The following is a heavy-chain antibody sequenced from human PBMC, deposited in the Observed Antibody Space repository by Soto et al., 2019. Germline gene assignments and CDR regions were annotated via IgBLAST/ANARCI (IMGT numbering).Heavy chain of an antibody. V-gene: IGHV2-5*02. D-gene: IGHD3-10*01. CDR2: IYWDDDK. Sequence: QITLKESGPPLVRPTQTLTLTCTFSGFSLTTSGVGVGWIRQPPGKALEWLAVIYWDDDKRYSSSLKSRLTTSQDTSKNQVVLTMTNVDPVDTATYYCAHHPYYGLGSYSFDYWGQGTLVTVSS. J-gene: IGHJ4*02. CDR3: AHHPYYGLGSYSFDY. CDR1: GFSLTTSGVG.